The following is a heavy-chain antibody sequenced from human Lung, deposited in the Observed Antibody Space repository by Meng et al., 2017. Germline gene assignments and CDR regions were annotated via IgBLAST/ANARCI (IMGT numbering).Heavy chain of an antibody. CDR1: GYNFPDYS. CDR3: ARDEDISAAGKLFGDY. J-gene: IGHJ4*02. V-gene: IGHV1-2*06. D-gene: IGHD6-25*01. CDR2: INPKSGDT. Sequence: QGQLVQAGDEGKKPGAQVKVSCKPSGYNFPDYSIHWVRRAPGQGLEWMGRINPKSGDTHYAQKFQARVTMTGDTSISTAYMELSGLRSDDTAMYYCARDEDISAAGKLFGDYWGQGTLVTVSS.